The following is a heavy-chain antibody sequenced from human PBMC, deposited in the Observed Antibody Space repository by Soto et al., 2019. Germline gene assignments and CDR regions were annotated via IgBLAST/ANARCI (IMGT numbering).Heavy chain of an antibody. V-gene: IGHV3-73*01. D-gene: IGHD6-19*01. Sequence: PGGSLRLSCAAAGFTFSGSAMHWVRQASGKGLEWIGRVKSKDDNYATAYAASVKDRFIISRDDSNDTLYLHMNLLKTDDTAVYYCTTASQWLPPYSWGQGALVTVSS. J-gene: IGHJ4*02. CDR3: TTASQWLPPYS. CDR1: GFTFSGSA. CDR2: VKSKDDNYAT.